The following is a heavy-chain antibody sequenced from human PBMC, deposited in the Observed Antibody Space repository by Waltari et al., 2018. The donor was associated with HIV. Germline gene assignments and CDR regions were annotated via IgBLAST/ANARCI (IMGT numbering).Heavy chain of an antibody. CDR3: ARDPRSSGYYGVDV. V-gene: IGHV3-53*01. CDR1: GFAVSSIY. J-gene: IGHJ6*02. Sequence: EVQLVESGGGLIETGGSLRLACAASGFAVSSIYMSWVRQAPGKGLEWVSVIYSGGSRYYADSVKGRFTISRDNSKNTVSLHMNSLRAEDTAVYYCARDPRSSGYYGVDVWGQGTAVTVSS. CDR2: IYSGGSR. D-gene: IGHD1-26*01.